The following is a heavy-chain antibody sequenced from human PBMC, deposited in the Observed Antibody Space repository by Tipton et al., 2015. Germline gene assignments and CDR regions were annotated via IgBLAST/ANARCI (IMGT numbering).Heavy chain of an antibody. D-gene: IGHD6-13*01. CDR3: ATEGMTGSWYGSFDY. CDR1: GFTFSDYY. Sequence: SLRLSCAASGFTFSDYYMNWIRQAPGKGLEWISCISSSGSIIHYADSVKGRFTISRDNARNSLYVQMNSLRAEDTAVYYCATEGMTGSWYGSFDYWGQGTLVTVSS. CDR2: ISSSGSII. J-gene: IGHJ4*02. V-gene: IGHV3-11*01.